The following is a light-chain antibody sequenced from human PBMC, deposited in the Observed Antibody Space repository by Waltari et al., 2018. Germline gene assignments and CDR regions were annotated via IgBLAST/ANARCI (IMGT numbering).Light chain of an antibody. CDR3: ASWDDSLNGFYV. Sequence: QSVLTQPPSASGTPGQRVTISCSGSSSNIGSNRVTLYQQLPGTAPKILIYRNNERPSGVPDRFSGSKSGTSASLAISGLQSEDEADYYCASWDDSLNGFYVFGTGTNVAVL. CDR2: RNN. V-gene: IGLV1-44*01. CDR1: SSNIGSNR. J-gene: IGLJ1*01.